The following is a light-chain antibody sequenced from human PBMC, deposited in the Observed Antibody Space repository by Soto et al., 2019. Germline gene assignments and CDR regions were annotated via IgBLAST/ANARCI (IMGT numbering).Light chain of an antibody. CDR2: EVS. CDR3: SSYAGSNGV. V-gene: IGLV2-8*01. Sequence: QSVLTQPPSASGSPGQSVTISCTGTSSDVGGYNYVSWYQQHPGKAPKLMIYEVSKRPSGVPDRFSGSKSGNTASLTVSGLQGEDEADYYCSSYAGSNGVFGTGTKVTVL. CDR1: SSDVGGYNY. J-gene: IGLJ1*01.